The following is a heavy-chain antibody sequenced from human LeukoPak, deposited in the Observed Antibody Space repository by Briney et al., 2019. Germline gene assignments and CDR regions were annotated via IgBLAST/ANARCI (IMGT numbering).Heavy chain of an antibody. CDR3: AKDHEWLRSPFDY. Sequence: GGSLRLSCEASGFTFRDYWMTWVRQAPGKGLEWVSSISSSSSYIYYADSVKGRFTISRDNSKNTLYLQMNSLRAEDTAVYYCAKDHEWLRSPFDYWGQGTLVTVSS. J-gene: IGHJ4*02. CDR1: GFTFRDYW. V-gene: IGHV3-21*04. CDR2: ISSSSSYI. D-gene: IGHD5-12*01.